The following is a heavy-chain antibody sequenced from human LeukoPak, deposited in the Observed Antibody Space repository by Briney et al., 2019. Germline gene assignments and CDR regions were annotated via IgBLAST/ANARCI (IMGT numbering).Heavy chain of an antibody. D-gene: IGHD5-24*01. V-gene: IGHV3-7*01. Sequence: PGGSLRLSCAASGFTFSSYEMNWVRQAPGKGLEWVANIKQDGSEKYYVDSVKGRFTISRDNAKNSLYLQMNSLRAEDTAVYYCAREEMATMWYFDYWGQGTLVTVSS. J-gene: IGHJ4*02. CDR3: AREEMATMWYFDY. CDR1: GFTFSSYE. CDR2: IKQDGSEK.